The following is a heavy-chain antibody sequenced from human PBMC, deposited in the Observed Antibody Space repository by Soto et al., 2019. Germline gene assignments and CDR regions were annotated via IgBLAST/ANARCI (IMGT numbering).Heavy chain of an antibody. D-gene: IGHD5-18*01. J-gene: IGHJ1*01. V-gene: IGHV3-74*01. CDR3: VRGDGDYHDGNGYLGRH. CDR2: INGDGSFT. Sequence: GGSLRLSCAASAFTFKNHWMHWVRQVPGKGPVWVSRINGDGSFTSYADAVKGRFTISRDNAKNTLYLQMNSLRVEDTAVYYCVRGDGDYHDGNGYLGRHWGQGTLVTVSS. CDR1: AFTFKNHW.